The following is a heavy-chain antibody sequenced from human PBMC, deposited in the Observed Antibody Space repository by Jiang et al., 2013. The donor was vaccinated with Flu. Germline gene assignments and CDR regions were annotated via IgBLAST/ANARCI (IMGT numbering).Heavy chain of an antibody. V-gene: IGHV4-34*01. D-gene: IGHD5-18*01. CDR1: GESFSDYH. Sequence: LLKPSETLSLTCAVSGESFSDYHWSWVRQPPGKGLEWIGEISHSGRTNYNPSLNSRITISVDTSKNQFSLKLTSVTAADTAVYYCARVRMQLWLGNWGQGTLVTVSS. J-gene: IGHJ4*02. CDR2: ISHSGRT. CDR3: ARVRMQLWLGN.